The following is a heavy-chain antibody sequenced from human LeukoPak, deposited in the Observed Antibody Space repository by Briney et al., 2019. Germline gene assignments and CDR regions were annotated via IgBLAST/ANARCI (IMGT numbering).Heavy chain of an antibody. CDR1: GDSISGYF. V-gene: IGHV4-4*09. D-gene: IGHD2-2*01. CDR3: ARAGGVVVPAAANWFDP. CDR2: IYSSGST. J-gene: IGHJ5*02. Sequence: SETLSLTCSVSGDSISGYFWSWIRQPPGKGLEWIGYIYSSGSTNYNPSLKSRVTISVDTSKNQFSLKLSSVTAADTAVYYCARAGGVVVPAAANWFDPWGQGTLVTVSS.